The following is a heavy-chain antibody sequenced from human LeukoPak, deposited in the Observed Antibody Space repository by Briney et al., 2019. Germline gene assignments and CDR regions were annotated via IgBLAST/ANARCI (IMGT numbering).Heavy chain of an antibody. CDR1: GGSFTDYY. CDR3: ARGGRSVLRFLEWLPRNNWFDP. V-gene: IGHV4-34*01. D-gene: IGHD3-3*01. CDR2: INHSGST. J-gene: IGHJ5*02. Sequence: SETLSLTCVLYGGSFTDYYWSWVRQPPGKGLEWIGEINHSGSTNYNPSLKSRVTISVDTSKNQFSLKLSSVTAADTAVYYCARGGRSVLRFLEWLPRNNWFDPWGQGTLVTVSS.